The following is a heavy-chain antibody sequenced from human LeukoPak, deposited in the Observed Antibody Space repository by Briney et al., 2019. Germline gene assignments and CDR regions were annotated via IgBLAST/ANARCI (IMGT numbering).Heavy chain of an antibody. CDR1: GYSISSGYY. CDR3: ARGYDTVDY. Sequence: MPSETLSLTCTVSGYSISSGYYWGWIRQPPGKGLEWIGSIYHSGSTYYNPSLKSRVTISVDTSKNQFSLKLSSVTAADTAVYYCARGYDTVDYWGQGTLVTVSS. V-gene: IGHV4-38-2*02. J-gene: IGHJ4*02. D-gene: IGHD3-22*01. CDR2: IYHSGST.